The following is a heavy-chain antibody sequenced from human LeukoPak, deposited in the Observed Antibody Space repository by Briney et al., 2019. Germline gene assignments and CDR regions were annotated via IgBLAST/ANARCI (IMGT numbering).Heavy chain of an antibody. CDR3: ARVGYYGSGSNFDY. V-gene: IGHV3-21*01. CDR1: GFTLSSYS. J-gene: IGHJ4*02. D-gene: IGHD3-10*01. Sequence: GGSLRLSCAASGFTLSSYSMNWVRQAPGKGLEWVSSISSSSSYIYYADLVKGRFTISRDNAKNSLYLQMNSLRAEDTAVYYCARVGYYGSGSNFDYWGQGTLVTVSS. CDR2: ISSSSSYI.